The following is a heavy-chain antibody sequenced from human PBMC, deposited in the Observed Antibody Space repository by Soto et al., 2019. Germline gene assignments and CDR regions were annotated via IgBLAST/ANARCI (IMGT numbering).Heavy chain of an antibody. CDR2: IYYSGST. V-gene: IGHV4-59*12. D-gene: IGHD3-9*01. CDR3: ARAWGPNYDILTGYYIHDAFDI. Sequence: SETLSLTCPVSGCSLSSYYWSWVRQPPGEGLEWIGYIYYSGSTYYNPSLKSRVTISVDTSKNQFSLKLSSVTAADTAVYYCARAWGPNYDILTGYYIHDAFDIWGQGTMVT. CDR1: GCSLSSYY. J-gene: IGHJ3*02.